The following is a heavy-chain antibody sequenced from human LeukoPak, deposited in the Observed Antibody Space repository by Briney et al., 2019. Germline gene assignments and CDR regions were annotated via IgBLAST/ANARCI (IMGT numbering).Heavy chain of an antibody. CDR3: FRNLGYGRA. J-gene: IGHJ5*02. CDR1: GFTFSSYA. CDR2: INGDGSNT. D-gene: IGHD6-19*01. V-gene: IGHV3-74*01. Sequence: GGSLRLSCAASGFTFSSYAMSWVRHSPGKGPVWVARINGDGSNTAYADSVKGRFIVSRDDAKDTLYLQMNSLRAEDTAVYYCFRNLGYGRAWGQGTLVTVSS.